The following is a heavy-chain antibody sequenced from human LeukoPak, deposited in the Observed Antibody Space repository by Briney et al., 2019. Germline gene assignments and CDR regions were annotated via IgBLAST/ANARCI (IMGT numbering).Heavy chain of an antibody. CDR1: GFTFSSYT. V-gene: IGHV3-23*01. CDR2: ISGSGGST. J-gene: IGHJ4*02. CDR3: AKDLAVAAT. D-gene: IGHD6-19*01. Sequence: GGSLRLSCAASGFTFSSYTMSWVRQAPGEGLECVSTISGSGGSTYYADSVKGRFSISRDNSQNTLYLQINSLRADDTAVYYCAKDLAVAATWGQGTLVTVSS.